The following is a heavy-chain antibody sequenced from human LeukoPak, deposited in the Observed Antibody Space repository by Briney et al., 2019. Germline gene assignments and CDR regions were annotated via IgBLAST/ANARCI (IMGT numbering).Heavy chain of an antibody. Sequence: PGGSLRLSCAASGFTVSSNYMSWVRQAPGKGLEWVSVTYTGGSTNYADSVKGRFSISRDNSKNTLYLQMNSLRAEDTAVYYCAREYRGEYYFAYWGQGTLVTVSS. CDR1: GFTVSSNY. V-gene: IGHV3-53*01. J-gene: IGHJ4*02. CDR3: AREYRGEYYFAY. CDR2: TYTGGST. D-gene: IGHD3-10*01.